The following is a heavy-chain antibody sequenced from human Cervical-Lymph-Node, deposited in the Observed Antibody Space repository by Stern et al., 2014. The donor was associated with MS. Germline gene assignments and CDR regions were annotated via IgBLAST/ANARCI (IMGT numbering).Heavy chain of an antibody. Sequence: EVQLVESGGGLVQPGRSLRLSCAASGFTFDDYAMHWVRQAPGKGLEWVSGISWNSGSIGYADSVKGRFTISRDNAKNSLYLQMNSLRAEDTALYYCAKLLDRGYYYYGMDVWGQGTTVTVSS. CDR2: ISWNSGSI. CDR1: GFTFDDYA. V-gene: IGHV3-9*01. CDR3: AKLLDRGYYYYGMDV. J-gene: IGHJ6*02. D-gene: IGHD1-14*01.